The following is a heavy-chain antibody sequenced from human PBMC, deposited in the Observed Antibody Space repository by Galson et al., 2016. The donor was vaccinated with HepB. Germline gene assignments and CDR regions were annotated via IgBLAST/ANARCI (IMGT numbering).Heavy chain of an antibody. CDR1: GFTFSTYA. V-gene: IGHV3-30*04. CDR3: ARPPVPDSRSSPPSYYYHPMDV. Sequence: SLRLSCAASGFTFSTYAMHWVRQAPGKGLEWVALISYDESKKYHADSVTGRFTISRDNSKNTLYLQMNSLRPEDTAVYYCARPPVPDSRSSPPSYYYHPMDVRGQGTTVTVSS. J-gene: IGHJ6*02. CDR2: ISYDESKK. D-gene: IGHD6-6*01.